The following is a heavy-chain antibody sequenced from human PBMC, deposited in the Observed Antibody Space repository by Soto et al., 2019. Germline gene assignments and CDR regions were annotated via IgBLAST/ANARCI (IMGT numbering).Heavy chain of an antibody. CDR1: GGSISSSNW. CDR2: IYHSGSS. D-gene: IGHD2-2*01. CDR3: TRVRGGEGIVVVRPAIDAFHL. Sequence: QVQLQASGPGLVKPSGTLSLTCAGSGGSISSSNWWSWVRQPPGKGLEWIGEIYHSGSSNYNPSPHSLLTISVDTSTNQFPLKLSSVSAADTVVYYCTRVRGGEGIVVVRPAIDAFHLWVHGTMDTVSS. J-gene: IGHJ3*01. V-gene: IGHV4-4*02.